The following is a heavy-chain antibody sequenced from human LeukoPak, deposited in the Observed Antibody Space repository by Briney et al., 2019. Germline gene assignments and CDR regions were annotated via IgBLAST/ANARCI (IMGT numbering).Heavy chain of an antibody. V-gene: IGHV4-59*12. J-gene: IGHJ4*02. Sequence: SETPSLTCTVSGGSIRSYYWSWIRQPPGKGLEWIAYIYYSGSTNYNPSLKSRVTISVDTSKNQFSLKLSSVTAADTAVYYCARGGKNVLRFLEWLSISGHFDYWGQGTLVTVSS. CDR1: GGSIRSYY. CDR2: IYYSGST. CDR3: ARGGKNVLRFLEWLSISGHFDY. D-gene: IGHD3-3*01.